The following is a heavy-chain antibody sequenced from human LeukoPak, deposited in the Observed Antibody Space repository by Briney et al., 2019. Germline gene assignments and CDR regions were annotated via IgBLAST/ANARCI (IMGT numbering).Heavy chain of an antibody. V-gene: IGHV3-23*01. D-gene: IGHD2-2*02. Sequence: GGSLRLSCAASGFTFSNYAMSWVRQAPGKGLEWVSAISGSGGSTYYADSVKGRFTISRDYSKNTLYLQMNSLRVEDTAVYYCAKGDTVYYMDVWGKGTTVTVSS. J-gene: IGHJ6*03. CDR3: AKGDTVYYMDV. CDR2: ISGSGGST. CDR1: GFTFSNYA.